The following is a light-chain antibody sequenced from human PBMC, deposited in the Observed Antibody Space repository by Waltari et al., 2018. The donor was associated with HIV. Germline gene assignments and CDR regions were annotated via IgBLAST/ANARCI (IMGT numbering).Light chain of an antibody. Sequence: LTQPPSVSGSPGQSVTISCTGTSSDMGAYDYVSWFQKFPGRAPKLLIFDVNKRPSGVPDRFSGFKSGDTASLTISGLQPDDESDYFCSSYGGVASYLIFGGGTTLTVL. CDR2: DVN. V-gene: IGLV2-11*01. J-gene: IGLJ2*01. CDR1: SSDMGAYDY. CDR3: SSYGGVASYLI.